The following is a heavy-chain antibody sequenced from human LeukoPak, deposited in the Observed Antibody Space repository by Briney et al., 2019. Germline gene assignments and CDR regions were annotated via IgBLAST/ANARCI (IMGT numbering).Heavy chain of an antibody. D-gene: IGHD3-3*01. J-gene: IGHJ4*02. V-gene: IGHV4-34*01. CDR3: ARVSKLRFLEWLLDY. Sequence: SETLSLTCAVYGGSFSGYYWSWIRQPPGKGLEWIGEINHSGSTNYNPSLKSRVTISVDTSKNQFSLKLSSVTAADTAVYYCARVSKLRFLEWLLDYWGQGTLVTVSS. CDR1: GGSFSGYY. CDR2: INHSGST.